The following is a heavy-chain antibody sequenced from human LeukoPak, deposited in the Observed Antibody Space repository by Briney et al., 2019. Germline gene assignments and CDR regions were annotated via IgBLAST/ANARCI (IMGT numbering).Heavy chain of an antibody. D-gene: IGHD3-9*01. CDR1: GITFSNAW. CDR3: ATDPVLQRFDWLYSY. V-gene: IGHV3-15*01. CDR2: IRSKSDGEPT. Sequence: GGSLRLSCVVSGITFSNAWMTWVRQAPGKGLECVGRIRSKSDGEPTEYAAPVKGRFTISRDDSENTLYLQMNLLKTEDTAVYFCATDPVLQRFDWLYSYWGQGTLVTVSS. J-gene: IGHJ4*02.